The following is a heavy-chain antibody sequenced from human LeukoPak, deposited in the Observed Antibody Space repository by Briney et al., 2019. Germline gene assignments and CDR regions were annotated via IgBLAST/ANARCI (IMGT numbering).Heavy chain of an antibody. CDR2: INAGNGNT. D-gene: IGHD2-15*01. Sequence: ASVKVSCKASGYTFTSYAMHWVRHAPGQRLEWMGWINAGNGNTKYSQKFQGRVTITRDTSASTAYMELSSLRSEDTAVYYCARGGYCSGGSCPRNWFDPWGQGTLVTVSS. J-gene: IGHJ5*02. CDR3: ARGGYCSGGSCPRNWFDP. CDR1: GYTFTSYA. V-gene: IGHV1-3*01.